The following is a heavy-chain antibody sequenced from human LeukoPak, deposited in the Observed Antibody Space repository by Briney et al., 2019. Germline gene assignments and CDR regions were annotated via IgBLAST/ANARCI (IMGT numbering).Heavy chain of an antibody. CDR3: ARSLYGDYEDNFDY. Sequence: SETLSLTFPGSGGPLRSYYWNWIRAPPGKGLEWIGYIYYSGSTNYNPSHKSRVTLSVDTSKNQFSLKLSSVTAADTAVYYCARSLYGDYEDNFDYWGQGTLVTVSS. J-gene: IGHJ4*02. V-gene: IGHV4-59*01. CDR2: IYYSGST. D-gene: IGHD4-17*01. CDR1: GGPLRSYY.